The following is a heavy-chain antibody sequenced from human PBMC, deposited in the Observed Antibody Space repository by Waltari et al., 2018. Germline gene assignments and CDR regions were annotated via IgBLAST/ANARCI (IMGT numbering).Heavy chain of an antibody. Sequence: EVHLTQSGAEVKKPGATVKISCKASGYSFTDQFLHWVRQAPGNGPEGIGRVEPEDGEKTLAEKFEGRVTITADTSTDTAYMDLSRLRSEDTALYYCMTLPIFGLVIKNYWGQGTLVTVSS. V-gene: IGHV1-69-2*01. CDR1: GYSFTDQF. CDR2: VEPEDGEK. J-gene: IGHJ1*01. CDR3: MTLPIFGLVIKNY. D-gene: IGHD3-3*01.